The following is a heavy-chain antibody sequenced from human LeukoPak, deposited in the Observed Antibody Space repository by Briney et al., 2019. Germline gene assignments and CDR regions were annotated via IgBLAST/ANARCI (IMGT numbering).Heavy chain of an antibody. Sequence: PGGSLRLSCAASGFTFSSYAMSWVRQAPGKGLEWVSAISGSGGSTYYADSVKGRFTISRDNSKNTLYLQMNSLRAEDTAVYYCATAFYDSSGTLDYWGQGTLVTVSS. CDR2: ISGSGGST. CDR3: ATAFYDSSGTLDY. CDR1: GFTFSSYA. D-gene: IGHD3-22*01. V-gene: IGHV3-23*01. J-gene: IGHJ4*02.